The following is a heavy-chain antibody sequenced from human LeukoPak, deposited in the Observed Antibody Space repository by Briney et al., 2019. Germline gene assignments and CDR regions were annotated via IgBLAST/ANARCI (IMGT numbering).Heavy chain of an antibody. Sequence: PGGSLRLSCAASGFTASSNYMSSGRQALGRGLGWGSVIYSGGSTYYADSVKGRFTISRDNSKNTLYLQMNSLRAEDTAVYYCAKTYYYDSSGYSPHFDYWGQGTLVTVSS. V-gene: IGHV3-53*01. CDR2: IYSGGST. CDR3: AKTYYYDSSGYSPHFDY. J-gene: IGHJ4*02. D-gene: IGHD3-22*01. CDR1: GFTASSNY.